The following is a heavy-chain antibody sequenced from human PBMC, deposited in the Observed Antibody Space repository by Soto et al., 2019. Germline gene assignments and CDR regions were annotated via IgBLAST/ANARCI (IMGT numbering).Heavy chain of an antibody. CDR3: ASRDDSGY. V-gene: IGHV3-64*01. Sequence: EVQLVESGGGWVQPGGSLRLSCAASGFTFRKYAMHWVRQAPGKGLEYVSAISRSGGGTYYANSVKGRFTISRDNSKNMLYLQMGSLRTEDMGVYYCASRDDSGYWGQGTLVTVSS. CDR2: ISRSGGGT. J-gene: IGHJ4*02. CDR1: GFTFRKYA. D-gene: IGHD3-16*01.